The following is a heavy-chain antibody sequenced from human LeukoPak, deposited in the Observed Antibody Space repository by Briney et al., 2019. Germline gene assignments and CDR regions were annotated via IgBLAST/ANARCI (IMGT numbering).Heavy chain of an antibody. V-gene: IGHV1-2*02. Sequence: ASVKVSCKASGYTFTTYYMHWVRQAPGQGLEYMAWINSNSGDTNYAQKYQGRGTMTRDTASSTVYMDLRSLRSDDTAVYYCAGEGLVYSTTSCLYFVSWGQGGLVAVSS. CDR2: INSNSGDT. CDR3: AGEGLVYSTTSCLYFVS. D-gene: IGHD2-2*01. J-gene: IGHJ4*02. CDR1: GYTFTTYY.